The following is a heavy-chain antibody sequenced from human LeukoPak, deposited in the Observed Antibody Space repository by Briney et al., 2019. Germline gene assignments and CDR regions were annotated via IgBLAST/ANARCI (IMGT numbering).Heavy chain of an antibody. Sequence: GGSLRLSCAASGFTFSNYEMNWVRQAPGKGLEWVSYISSSGTTIYYAERRFTISRDNAKNSLYLLMSSLRAEDTAIYYCARGYCSGGSCYGGDYWGQGTLVTVSS. CDR2: ISSSGTTI. CDR1: GFTFSNYE. CDR3: ARGYCSGGSCYGGDY. V-gene: IGHV3-48*03. D-gene: IGHD2-15*01. J-gene: IGHJ4*02.